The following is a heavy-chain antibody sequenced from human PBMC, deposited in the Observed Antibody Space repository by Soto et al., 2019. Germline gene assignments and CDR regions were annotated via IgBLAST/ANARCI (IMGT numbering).Heavy chain of an antibody. J-gene: IGHJ4*02. V-gene: IGHV4-39*01. CDR1: GGSVSSSDYY. CDR2: VYYSGTT. D-gene: IGHD3-16*01. CDR3: ARQTGGFGYYFDY. Sequence: QLQLQESGPGLVKPSETLSLTCTVSGGSVSSSDYYWGWIHQPPGKELEWIGAVYYSGTTYYMPSLKSRVTISVDTSKNHFSLNLRSVTAADTAVYYCARQTGGFGYYFDYWGQGALVTVSS.